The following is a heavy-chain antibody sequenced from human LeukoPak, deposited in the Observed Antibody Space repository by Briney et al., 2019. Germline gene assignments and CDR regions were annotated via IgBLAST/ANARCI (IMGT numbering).Heavy chain of an antibody. D-gene: IGHD6-13*01. Sequence: ASVNVSCQASGYTFTGYYMHWVRQAPGQGLEWMGWINPNSGGTNYAQKFQGRVTMTRDTSTSTAYMELSRLRSDDTAVYYCARLDSSSWYEFGEDWFDPWGQRTLVTVSS. V-gene: IGHV1-2*02. J-gene: IGHJ5*02. CDR1: GYTFTGYY. CDR3: ARLDSSSWYEFGEDWFDP. CDR2: INPNSGGT.